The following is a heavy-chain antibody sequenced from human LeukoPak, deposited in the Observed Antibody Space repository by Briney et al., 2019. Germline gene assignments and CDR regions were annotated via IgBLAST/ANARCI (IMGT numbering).Heavy chain of an antibody. CDR2: TFYRSNWYD. Sequence: SQTLSFSCAISGDSVSSNTAAWNWIRQSPSSGPEWLGRTFYRSNWYDDYAASVKSRITINPDTSKNQFSLHLKSVTPEDTAVYYCAREVAGTWAFDIWGQGTRVTVSS. J-gene: IGHJ3*02. V-gene: IGHV6-1*01. D-gene: IGHD6-19*01. CDR3: AREVAGTWAFDI. CDR1: GDSVSSNTAA.